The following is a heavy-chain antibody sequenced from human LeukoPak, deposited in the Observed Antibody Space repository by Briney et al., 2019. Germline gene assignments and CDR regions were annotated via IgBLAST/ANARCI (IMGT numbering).Heavy chain of an antibody. CDR1: GGSISSYY. CDR3: ARDRFWYFGY. J-gene: IGHJ4*02. Sequence: SETLSLTCTVSGGSISSYYWSWIRQPPGKGLEWIGYIYYSGSTNYNPSLKSRVTISVDTSKNQFSLKLSSVTAADTAVYYCARDRFWYFGYWGQGTLVTVSS. CDR2: IYYSGST. V-gene: IGHV4-59*01.